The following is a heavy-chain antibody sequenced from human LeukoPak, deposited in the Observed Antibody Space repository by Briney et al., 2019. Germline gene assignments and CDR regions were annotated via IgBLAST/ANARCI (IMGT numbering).Heavy chain of an antibody. CDR3: ARIGDWNDLTY. Sequence: GGSLRLSCAASGFTFSSYGMHWVRQAPGKGLEWVAVIWYDGSNKYYADSVKGRFIISRDNSKNTLYLQMNSLRAEDTAVYYCARIGDWNDLTYWGQGILVNVSS. CDR1: GFTFSSYG. D-gene: IGHD1-1*01. CDR2: IWYDGSNK. J-gene: IGHJ4*02. V-gene: IGHV3-33*01.